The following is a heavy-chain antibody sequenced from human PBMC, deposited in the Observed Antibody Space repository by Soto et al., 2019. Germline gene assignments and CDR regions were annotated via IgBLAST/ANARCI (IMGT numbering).Heavy chain of an antibody. J-gene: IGHJ4*02. Sequence: QVQLVESGGGLVKPGGSLRLSCVASGFTFSDYYMGWVRQAPGKGLEYISYIVTSSAYTNYADSVKGRFSISRDNAKNSLHLVMNSLRAEDSGVYYCARLRASSWYMGGYLDYWGLGPQVTVSS. CDR3: ARLRASSWYMGGYLDY. D-gene: IGHD6-13*01. CDR1: GFTFSDYY. CDR2: IVTSSAYT. V-gene: IGHV3-11*06.